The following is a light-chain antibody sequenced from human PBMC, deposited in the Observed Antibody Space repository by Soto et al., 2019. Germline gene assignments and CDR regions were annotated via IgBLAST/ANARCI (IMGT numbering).Light chain of an antibody. V-gene: IGKV3-11*01. CDR2: DAS. J-gene: IGKJ5*01. CDR3: QQRRSWHPTIT. CDR1: QSVSTY. Sequence: EIVLTQSPATLSLSPGERATLSCRASQSVSTYLAWYQQRPGQAPRLLIYDASYRATDIPPRFSGSGSGTDLTLTISSLEPEDFAVYYCQQRRSWHPTITFGQGTRLDIK.